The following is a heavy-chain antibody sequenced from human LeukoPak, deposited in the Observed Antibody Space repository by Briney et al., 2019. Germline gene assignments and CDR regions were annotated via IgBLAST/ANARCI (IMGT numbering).Heavy chain of an antibody. J-gene: IGHJ4*02. Sequence: GALRLSCAASGFTSSSYAMHWVRQAPGKGLEWVAVISYDGSNKYYADSVKGRFTISRDNSKNTLYLQMNSLRAEDTAVYYCARSRPRKYCSGGSCYSNYFDYWGQGTLVTVSS. CDR1: GFTSSSYA. V-gene: IGHV3-30*04. D-gene: IGHD2-15*01. CDR3: ARSRPRKYCSGGSCYSNYFDY. CDR2: ISYDGSNK.